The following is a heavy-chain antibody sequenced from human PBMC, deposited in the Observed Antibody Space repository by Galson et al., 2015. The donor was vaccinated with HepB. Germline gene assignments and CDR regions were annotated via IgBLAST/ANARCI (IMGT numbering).Heavy chain of an antibody. V-gene: IGHV1-2*04. CDR1: GYTFTGYY. J-gene: IGHJ4*02. CDR2: INPNSGGT. CDR3: ARAIGSGSYYGAYYFDY. D-gene: IGHD1-26*01. Sequence: SVKVSCKASGYTFTGYYMHWVRQAPGQGLEWMGWINPNSGGTNYAQKFQGWVTMTRDTSISTAYMELSRLRSDDTAVYYCARAIGSGSYYGAYYFDYWGQGTLVTVSS.